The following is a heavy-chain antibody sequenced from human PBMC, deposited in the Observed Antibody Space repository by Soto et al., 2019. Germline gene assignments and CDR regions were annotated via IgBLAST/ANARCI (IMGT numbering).Heavy chain of an antibody. CDR2: IDGVGAGT. V-gene: IGHV3-74*01. J-gene: IGHJ4*02. Sequence: EVNLVQSGGGSVQPGGSLRLSCAASGFTFTNYWRPWVRQVPGKGLVWVSRIDGVGAGTSYSDSVRGRFTISRDNAENIFSLLMTSLRAEDTAVYYCTTLFEYWRQGTLVTVSS. CDR3: TTLFEY. CDR1: GFTFTNYW.